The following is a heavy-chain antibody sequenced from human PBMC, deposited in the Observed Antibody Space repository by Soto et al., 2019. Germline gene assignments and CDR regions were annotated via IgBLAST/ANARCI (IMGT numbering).Heavy chain of an antibody. J-gene: IGHJ6*02. V-gene: IGHV3-23*01. CDR3: ARDDCSGGSCYSAQSPLGGMDV. D-gene: IGHD2-15*01. CDR1: GFTFSSYA. Sequence: PGGSLRLSCAASGFTFSSYAMSWVRQAPGKGLEWVSAISGSGGSTYYADSVKGRFTISRDNSKNTLYLQMNSLRAEDTAVYYCARDDCSGGSCYSAQSPLGGMDVWGQGTTVTVSS. CDR2: ISGSGGST.